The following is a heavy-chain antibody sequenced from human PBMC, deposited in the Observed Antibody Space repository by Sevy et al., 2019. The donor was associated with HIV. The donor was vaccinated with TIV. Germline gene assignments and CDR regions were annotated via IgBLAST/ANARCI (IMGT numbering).Heavy chain of an antibody. CDR1: GFTFDDYT. J-gene: IGHJ6*02. V-gene: IGHV3-43*01. D-gene: IGHD4-4*01. CDR2: ISWDGGST. Sequence: GGSLRLSCAASGFTFDDYTMHWVRQAPGKGLEWLSLISWDGGSTYYADSVKGRFTISRDNSKNSLYLQMNSLRTEDTALYYCAKDRRAGYSNYVYYGMDVWGQGTTVTVSS. CDR3: AKDRRAGYSNYVYYGMDV.